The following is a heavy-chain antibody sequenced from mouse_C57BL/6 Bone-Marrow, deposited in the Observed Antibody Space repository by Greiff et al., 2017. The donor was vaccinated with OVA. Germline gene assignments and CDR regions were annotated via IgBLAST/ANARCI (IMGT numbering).Heavy chain of an antibody. CDR3: ARDAYYYGSSYGYFDV. CDR1: GFTFSDFY. D-gene: IGHD1-1*01. V-gene: IGHV7-1*01. CDR2: SRNKANDYTT. Sequence: EVKLVESGGGLVQSGRSLRLSCATSGFTFSDFYMEWVRQAPGKGLEWIAASRNKANDYTTEYSATVKGRFIVSRDTSQSILYLQMNGLRAEDTAIYYCARDAYYYGSSYGYFDVWGTGTTVTVSS. J-gene: IGHJ1*03.